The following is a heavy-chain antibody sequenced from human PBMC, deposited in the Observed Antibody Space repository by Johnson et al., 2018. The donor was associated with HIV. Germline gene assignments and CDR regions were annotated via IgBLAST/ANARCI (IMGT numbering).Heavy chain of an antibody. CDR2: ISYDGSNK. CDR1: GFTFSSYA. Sequence: QMQLVESGGGVVQPGRSLRLSCAASGFTFSSYAMHWVRQAPGKGLEWVAVISYDGSNKYYADSVKGRFTISRDNSKNTLYLQMNSLSAEDTAVYYCARDRGSSSLDAFDIWGQGTMVTVSS. V-gene: IGHV3-30*04. D-gene: IGHD6-6*01. J-gene: IGHJ3*02. CDR3: ARDRGSSSLDAFDI.